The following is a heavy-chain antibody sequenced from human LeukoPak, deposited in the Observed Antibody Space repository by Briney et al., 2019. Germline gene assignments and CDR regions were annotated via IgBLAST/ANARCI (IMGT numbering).Heavy chain of an antibody. CDR1: GFTFSNYW. Sequence: GGPPRLSCAASGFTFSNYWMNWVRQAPGKGLEWVANVKQDGSEKYYVASVKGRFTISRDNAKNSLYLQMNSLRAEDTAVYYCATRYFDLWGRGTLVTVSS. V-gene: IGHV3-7*01. J-gene: IGHJ2*01. CDR3: ATRYFDL. CDR2: VKQDGSEK.